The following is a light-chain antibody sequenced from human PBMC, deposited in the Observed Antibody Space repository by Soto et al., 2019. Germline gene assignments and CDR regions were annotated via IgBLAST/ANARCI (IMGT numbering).Light chain of an antibody. J-gene: IGKJ4*01. CDR2: DAS. CDR3: RQRSHRPPLT. Sequence: EIVLPQSPAPLSMSPGERATLSCRASQSVSTYLAWYQQKPGQAPSLLTFDASHWASGIPSRFCGSGSGTICALPISRREPQDFAAYFCRQRSHRPPLTFGGGTKVEIK. V-gene: IGKV3-11*01. CDR1: QSVSTY.